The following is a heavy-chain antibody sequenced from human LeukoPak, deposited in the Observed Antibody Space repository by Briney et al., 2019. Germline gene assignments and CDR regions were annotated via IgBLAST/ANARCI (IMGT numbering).Heavy chain of an antibody. Sequence: SETLSLTCTISGGSVSDYYWSWIRQSPGKGLGWIGYIYYTGSTTYNPSLKSRVTMSADTSKNQFSLNLNSVTAADTAVYYCAKSNGYGLVDIWGQGTMVTVSS. J-gene: IGHJ3*02. V-gene: IGHV4-59*02. CDR1: GGSVSDYY. CDR3: AKSNGYGLVDI. CDR2: IYYTGST. D-gene: IGHD3-10*01.